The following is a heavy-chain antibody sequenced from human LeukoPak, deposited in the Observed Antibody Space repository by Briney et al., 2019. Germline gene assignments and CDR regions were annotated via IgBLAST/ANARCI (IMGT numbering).Heavy chain of an antibody. CDR3: AKGGYYDSSGYYLRTYYFDY. D-gene: IGHD3-22*01. Sequence: PGGSLRLSCAASGFTFSSYAMHWVRQAPGKGLEWVAVISYDGSNKYYADSVKGRFTISRDNSKNTLYLQMNSLRAEDTAVYYCAKGGYYDSSGYYLRTYYFDYWGQGTLVTVSS. CDR2: ISYDGSNK. J-gene: IGHJ4*02. V-gene: IGHV3-30*04. CDR1: GFTFSSYA.